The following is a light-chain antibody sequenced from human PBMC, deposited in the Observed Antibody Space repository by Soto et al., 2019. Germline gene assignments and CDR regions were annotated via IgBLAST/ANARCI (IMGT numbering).Light chain of an antibody. CDR2: EVD. CDR1: SSDVGAYNH. Sequence: QSVLTQPASVSGSPGQSITISCTGTSSDVGAYNHVSWYQHHPGKAPKVMIYEVDNRPSGVSNRFSGSKSGYTASLTISGLQAEDEADYYCCSYTSSNTRVFGTGTKVTVL. V-gene: IGLV2-14*01. J-gene: IGLJ1*01. CDR3: CSYTSSNTRV.